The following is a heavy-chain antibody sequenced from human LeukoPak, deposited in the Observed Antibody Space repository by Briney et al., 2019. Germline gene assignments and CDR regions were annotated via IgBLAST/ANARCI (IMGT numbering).Heavy chain of an antibody. D-gene: IGHD3-9*01. V-gene: IGHV3-23*01. CDR1: GFTFSSYA. J-gene: IGHJ3*02. CDR2: ISGSGGST. Sequence: PGGSLRLSCAASGFTFSSYAMSWVRQAPGKGLEWVSAISGSGGSTYYADSVKGRFTISRDNSKNTLYLQMNSLRAEDTAVYYCARGGGILTGKDAFDIWGQGTMVTVSS. CDR3: ARGGGILTGKDAFDI.